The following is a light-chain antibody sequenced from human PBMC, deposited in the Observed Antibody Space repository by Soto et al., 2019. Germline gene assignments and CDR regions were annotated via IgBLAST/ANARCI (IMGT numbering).Light chain of an antibody. J-gene: IGLJ3*02. Sequence: QSVLTQPPSVSEAPRQRVTISCSGSSSNIGNNAVNWYQQLPGKAPKLLIYYDDLLPSGVSDRFSGSKSGTSASLAISGLPSEDEADYYCAAWDDRLNGPVFGGGTKLTVL. CDR3: AAWDDRLNGPV. CDR2: YDD. V-gene: IGLV1-36*01. CDR1: SSNIGNNA.